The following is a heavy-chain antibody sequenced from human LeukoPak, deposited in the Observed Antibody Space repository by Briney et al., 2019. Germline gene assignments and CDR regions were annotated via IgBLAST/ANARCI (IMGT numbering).Heavy chain of an antibody. J-gene: IGHJ4*02. D-gene: IGHD1-7*01. CDR1: GFTFSSYW. Sequence: GGSLRLSCAASGFTFSSYWMHWVRQAPGKGLVWVSRINSDGSSTSYADSVKGRFTISRDNAKNTLYLQMNSLRAEDTAVYYCARAAILPTTTWGVDYWGQGTLVTVSS. CDR3: ARAAILPTTTWGVDY. CDR2: INSDGSST. V-gene: IGHV3-74*01.